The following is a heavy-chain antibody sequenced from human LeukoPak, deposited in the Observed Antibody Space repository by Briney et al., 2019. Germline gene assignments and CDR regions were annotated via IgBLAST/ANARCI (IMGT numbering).Heavy chain of an antibody. J-gene: IGHJ4*02. D-gene: IGHD3-10*01. V-gene: IGHV3-7*01. CDR2: IRQDANVK. CDR3: ARWAADSGIYYIAS. CDR1: GFTFSNYW. Sequence: PGGSLRLSCAASGFTFSNYWMTWVRQAPGKGLQWVASIRQDANVKYYVDSVRGRFTISRENAENSLHLQMNGLRAEDTAMYYCARWAADSGIYYIASWGQGSLVTVSS.